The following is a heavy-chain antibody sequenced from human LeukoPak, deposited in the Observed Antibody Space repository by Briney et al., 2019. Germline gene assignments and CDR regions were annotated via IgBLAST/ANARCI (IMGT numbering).Heavy chain of an antibody. CDR3: ARDKYQLTKDAFDI. V-gene: IGHV3-66*01. Sequence: GGSLRLSCAASGFTVSSNYMSWVRQAPGKGLEWVSVIYSGGSTYYADSVKGRFTISRDNSKNTLYLQMNSLRAEDTAVYYCARDKYQLTKDAFDIWGQGTMVTVSS. J-gene: IGHJ3*02. D-gene: IGHD2-2*01. CDR1: GFTVSSNY. CDR2: IYSGGST.